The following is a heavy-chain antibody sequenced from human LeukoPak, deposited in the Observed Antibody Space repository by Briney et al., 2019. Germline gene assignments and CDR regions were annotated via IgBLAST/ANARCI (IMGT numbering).Heavy chain of an antibody. CDR2: ISGSGGST. J-gene: IGHJ3*02. Sequence: GGSLRLSCAASGFTFSSYAMSWVRQAPGKGLEWASAISGSGGSTYYADSVKGRFTISRDNSKNTLYLQMNSLRAEDTAVYYCASPYRSSRGAFDIWGQGTMVTVSS. CDR3: ASPYRSSRGAFDI. CDR1: GFTFSSYA. D-gene: IGHD4-11*01. V-gene: IGHV3-23*01.